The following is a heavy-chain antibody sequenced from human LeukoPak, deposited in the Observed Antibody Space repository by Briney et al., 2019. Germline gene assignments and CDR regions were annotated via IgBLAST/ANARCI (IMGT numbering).Heavy chain of an antibody. CDR1: GGSISSYY. V-gene: IGHV4-59*08. D-gene: IGHD5-18*01. CDR2: IYYSGST. J-gene: IGHJ4*02. Sequence: PSETLSLTCTVSGGSISSYYWSWIRQPPGKGLEWIGYIYYSGSTNYNPSLKSRVTISVDTSKNHFSLKLTSVTAADTAVYYCARHDTAMALIDYWGQGTLVTVSS. CDR3: ARHDTAMALIDY.